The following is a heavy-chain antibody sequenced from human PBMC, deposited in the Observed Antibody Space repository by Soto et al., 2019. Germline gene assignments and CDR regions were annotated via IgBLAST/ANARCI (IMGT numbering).Heavy chain of an antibody. D-gene: IGHD3-10*01. CDR1: GDSISRYY. V-gene: IGHV4-59*01. J-gene: IGHJ6*04. CDR2: IYYSGET. CDR3: ARDQRGEFLTGSGMDV. Sequence: QVQLQESGPGLVKPSETLALTCTVSGDSISRYYWSWIRLSPGKGLEWMGYIYYSGETNYNPSVTSRVTISVDRTKNQFPLKLSSVTAADTAVYYCARDQRGEFLTGSGMDVWGKGTTVTVSS.